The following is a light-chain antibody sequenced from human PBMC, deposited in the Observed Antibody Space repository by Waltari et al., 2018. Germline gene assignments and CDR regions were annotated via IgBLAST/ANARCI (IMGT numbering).Light chain of an antibody. J-gene: IGKJ1*01. V-gene: IGKV2-28*01. CDR2: LGS. Sequence: DIVVTQSPLSLPVTPGEPASISCRSSQSLLHTNGYNYLDWYLQKPGQPPQLLIFLGSNRASGVPDRFSGSGSGTEFTLKISRVEAEDVGVYYCMQALQSPWSFGQGTKVEIK. CDR1: QSLLHTNGYNY. CDR3: MQALQSPWS.